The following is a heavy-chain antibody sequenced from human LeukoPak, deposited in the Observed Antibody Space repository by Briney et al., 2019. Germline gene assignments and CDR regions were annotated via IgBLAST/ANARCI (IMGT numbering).Heavy chain of an antibody. J-gene: IGHJ4*02. CDR2: MNPNSGNT. D-gene: IGHD3-3*01. CDR1: GYTFTSYD. V-gene: IGHV1-8*01. CDR3: ARVFGRRVVRLSLL. Sequence: ASVKVSCKASGYTFTSYDINWVRQATGQGLEWMGWMNPNSGNTGYAQKFQGRVTMTRNTSISTAYMELSSLRSEDTAVYYCARVFGRRVVRLSLLWGQGTLVTVSS.